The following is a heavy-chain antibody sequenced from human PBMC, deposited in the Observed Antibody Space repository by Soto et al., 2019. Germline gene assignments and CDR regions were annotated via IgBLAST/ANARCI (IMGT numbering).Heavy chain of an antibody. CDR3: ARELCSGGSCYDY. CDR1: GFTFSIYN. D-gene: IGHD2-15*01. J-gene: IGHJ4*02. CDR2: ISSSSYI. Sequence: PGGSLRLSCAASGFTFSIYNMNWVRQAPGNGLEWVSSISSSSYIFYADSVKGRFTISRDNAKNSLYLQMNSLRAEDTAVYYCARELCSGGSCYDYWGQGTLVTVSS. V-gene: IGHV3-21*01.